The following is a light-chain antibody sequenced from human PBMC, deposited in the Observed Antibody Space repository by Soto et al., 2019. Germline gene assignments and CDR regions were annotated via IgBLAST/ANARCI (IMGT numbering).Light chain of an antibody. CDR1: LSVSVY. CDR2: DAS. V-gene: IGKV3-11*01. Sequence: VVLTQSPATLSLSPGETATLSCRTSLSVSVYLDWYQQKPGQAPRLLISDASNRATGIPARFSGSGSGTDFTLTISSLEPEDFAVYYCHQRQYWPPITFGQGTRLEI. J-gene: IGKJ5*01. CDR3: HQRQYWPPIT.